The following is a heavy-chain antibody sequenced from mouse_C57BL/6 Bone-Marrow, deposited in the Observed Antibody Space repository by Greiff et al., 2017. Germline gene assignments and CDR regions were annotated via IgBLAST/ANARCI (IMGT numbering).Heavy chain of an antibody. Sequence: VQLQESGAELARPGASVKLSCKASGYTFTSYGISWVKQRTGQGLEWIGEIYPRSGNTYYNEKFKGKATLTADKSSSTAYMELRSLTSEDSAVYFCARERAMRAMDYWGQGTSVTVSS. D-gene: IGHD2-3*01. J-gene: IGHJ4*01. CDR1: GYTFTSYG. CDR2: IYPRSGNT. V-gene: IGHV1-81*01. CDR3: ARERAMRAMDY.